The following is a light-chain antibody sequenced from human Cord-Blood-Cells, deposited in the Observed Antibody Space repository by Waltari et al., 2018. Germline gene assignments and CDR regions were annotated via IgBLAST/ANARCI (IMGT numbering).Light chain of an antibody. V-gene: IGLV6-57*01. J-gene: IGLJ2*01. CDR2: EDN. CDR1: SGSISRNY. CDR3: QSYDSSNVV. Sequence: FMLTQPHSVSESPGQTVTLSCTRSSGSISRNYVQWYQQRPGSSPTTVIYEDNQRPSGVPDRFSGSIDSSANSASLTISGLKTEDEADYYCQSYDSSNVVFGGGTKLTVL.